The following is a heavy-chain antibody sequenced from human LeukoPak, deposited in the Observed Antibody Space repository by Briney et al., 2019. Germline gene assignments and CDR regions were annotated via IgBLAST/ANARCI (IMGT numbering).Heavy chain of an antibody. D-gene: IGHD5-12*01. CDR3: GSGSCYDWDAFDI. Sequence: ASLWDSSMPSGYTFTGYAMHCGPATPGQRLEWMAWINIGNGNTKYSQKFQGRVTITRDTSASTVYMELSSPRSEDTAVYYCGSGSCYDWDAFDIWGQGTMVTVSS. CDR1: GYTFTGYA. CDR2: INIGNGNT. V-gene: IGHV1-3*04. J-gene: IGHJ3*02.